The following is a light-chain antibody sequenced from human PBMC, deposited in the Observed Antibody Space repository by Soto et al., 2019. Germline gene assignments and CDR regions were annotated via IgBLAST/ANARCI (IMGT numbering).Light chain of an antibody. CDR2: RAS. J-gene: IGKJ5*01. CDR3: QQYHKWPIT. Sequence: EIVLTQSPATLSVSPGERATLSCRASQSVSVNLAWYQQKPGQAPRLLIYRASTRATDIPARFSGSGSGTELTLTISSPQSEDFAVYYCQQYHKWPITFGQGTRLEIK. V-gene: IGKV3-15*01. CDR1: QSVSVN.